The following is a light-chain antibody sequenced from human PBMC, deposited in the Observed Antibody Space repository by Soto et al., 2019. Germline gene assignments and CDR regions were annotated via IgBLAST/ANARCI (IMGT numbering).Light chain of an antibody. CDR2: KAS. V-gene: IGKV1-5*03. Sequence: DIQMTQSPSTLSASVGDRVTIPCRASQSFNNWLAWYQQKPGKAPKLLIYKASNLESGVPSRFSGSGSGTEFTLTISSLQPDDFGTYYCQQYNSWTFGQGTKVEIK. CDR1: QSFNNW. CDR3: QQYNSWT. J-gene: IGKJ1*01.